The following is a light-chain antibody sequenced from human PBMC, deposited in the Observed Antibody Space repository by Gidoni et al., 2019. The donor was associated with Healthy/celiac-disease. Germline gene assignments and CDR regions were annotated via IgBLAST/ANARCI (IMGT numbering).Light chain of an antibody. J-gene: IGKJ1*01. CDR2: KAS. Sequence: DIQMTQSPSTLSASVGARVTIPCRASQSISSWLAWYQQKPGKAPKLLIYKASSLESGVPSRFSGRGSGTEFTLTISSLQPDDFATDYCQQYNSYSPWTFGQGTRVEIK. CDR3: QQYNSYSPWT. V-gene: IGKV1-5*03. CDR1: QSISSW.